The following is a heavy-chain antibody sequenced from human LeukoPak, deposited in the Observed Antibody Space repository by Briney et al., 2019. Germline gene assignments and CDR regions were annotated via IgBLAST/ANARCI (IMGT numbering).Heavy chain of an antibody. D-gene: IGHD3-10*01. V-gene: IGHV5-51*01. CDR3: YITMVRGVIIANQKRFDP. J-gene: IGHJ5*02. CDR1: GYSFTSYW. Sequence: GESLKISCKGSGYSFTSYWIGWVRQMPGKGLEWMGIIYPGDSDTRYSPSFQGQVTISADKSISTAYLQWSSLEASDTAMYYCYITMVRGVIIANQKRFDPCGQGTLVTVSS. CDR2: IYPGDSDT.